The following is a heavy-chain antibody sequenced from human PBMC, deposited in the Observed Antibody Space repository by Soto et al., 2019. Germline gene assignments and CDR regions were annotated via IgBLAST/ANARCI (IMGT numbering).Heavy chain of an antibody. J-gene: IGHJ6*03. CDR2: MNPNSGNT. V-gene: IGHV1-8*01. CDR3: ARGLWGNYYYYMDV. D-gene: IGHD3-10*01. CDR1: GYTFTSYD. Sequence: ASVKVSCKASGYTFTSYDINWVRQATGQGLEWMGWMNPNSGNTGYAQKFQGRVTMTRNTSISTAYMELSSLRSEDTAVYYCARGLWGNYYYYMDVWGKGTTVTVSS.